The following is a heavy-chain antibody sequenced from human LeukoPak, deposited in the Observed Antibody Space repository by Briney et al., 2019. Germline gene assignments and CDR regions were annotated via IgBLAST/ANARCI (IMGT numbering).Heavy chain of an antibody. D-gene: IGHD3-3*01. Sequence: ASVKVSCKASGGTFSSYAISWVRQAPGQGLEWMAWINPNSGDTHSAQKFQGRVTMTRDTSFSTAYMELSSLRSDDTAVYYCARDPVDFRSGYFDYWGQGTLVTVSS. J-gene: IGHJ4*02. V-gene: IGHV1-2*02. CDR1: GGTFSSYA. CDR3: ARDPVDFRSGYFDY. CDR2: INPNSGDT.